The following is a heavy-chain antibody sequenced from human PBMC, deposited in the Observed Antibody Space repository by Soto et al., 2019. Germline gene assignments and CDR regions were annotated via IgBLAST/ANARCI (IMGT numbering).Heavy chain of an antibody. CDR3: XXXXXXXXXXXXDL. CDR1: GFSFSRYG. J-gene: IGHJ2*01. Sequence: QVQLVESGGGVVQPGRSLRLSCAASGFSFSRYGMHWVRQGPGKGLEWVAVIWYDGSKRFYAESVKGRFTISRDDSRNALYLQMDSLTAEXTXXXXXXXXXXXXXXXXXDLWXRGTLVTVSS. V-gene: IGHV3-33*01. CDR2: IWYDGSKR.